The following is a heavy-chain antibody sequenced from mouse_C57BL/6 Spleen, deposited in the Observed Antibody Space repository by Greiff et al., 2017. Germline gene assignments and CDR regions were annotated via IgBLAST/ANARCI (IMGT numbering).Heavy chain of an antibody. CDR1: GYTFTSYW. Sequence: QVQLKQPGAELVKPGASVKLSCKASGYTFTSYWMHWVKQRPGQGLEWIGMIHPNSGSTNYNEKFKSKATLTVDKSSSTAYMQLSSLTSEDSAVYYCARFGIPWYFDVWGTGTTVTVSS. CDR3: ARFGIPWYFDV. D-gene: IGHD1-1*02. V-gene: IGHV1-64*01. CDR2: IHPNSGST. J-gene: IGHJ1*03.